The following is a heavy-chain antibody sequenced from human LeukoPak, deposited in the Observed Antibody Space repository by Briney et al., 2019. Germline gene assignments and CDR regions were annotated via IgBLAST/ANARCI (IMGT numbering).Heavy chain of an antibody. CDR2: IYYSGST. D-gene: IGHD3-22*01. CDR3: ASGHYYDSSGYLY. CDR1: GGSISSSSYY. Sequence: SETLSLTCTVSGGSISSSSYYWGWIRQPPGKGLEWIGSIYYSGSTYYNPSLKSRVTISVDTSKNQFSLKLSSVTAADTAVYYCASGHYYDSSGYLYWGQGTLVTVSS. J-gene: IGHJ4*02. V-gene: IGHV4-39*07.